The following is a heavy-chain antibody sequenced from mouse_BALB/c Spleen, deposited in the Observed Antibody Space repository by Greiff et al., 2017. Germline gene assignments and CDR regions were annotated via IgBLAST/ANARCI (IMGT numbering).Heavy chain of an antibody. Sequence: VKLVESGPGLVAPSQSLSITCTVSGFSLTGYGVNWVRQPPVKGLEWLGMIWGDGSTDYNSALKSRLSISQDNSKSQVFLKMNSLQTDDTARYYCARGAYYGNLYFDCWGAGTTVTVSS. CDR2: IWGDGST. CDR3: ARGAYYGNLYFDC. V-gene: IGHV2-6-7*01. CDR1: GFSLTGYG. J-gene: IGHJ1*01. D-gene: IGHD2-10*01.